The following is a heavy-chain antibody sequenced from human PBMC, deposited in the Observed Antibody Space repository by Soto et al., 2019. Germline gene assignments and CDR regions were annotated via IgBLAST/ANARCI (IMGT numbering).Heavy chain of an antibody. Sequence: ASVKVSCKASGYTFTSYYMHWVRQAPGQGLEWMGIINPSGGSTSYAQKFQGRVTMTRDTSTSTVYMELSSLRSEDTAVYYCARVNYYDSSGYIRYYYYYGMDXWGQGTTVTVS. V-gene: IGHV1-46*01. J-gene: IGHJ6*02. CDR2: INPSGGST. D-gene: IGHD3-22*01. CDR1: GYTFTSYY. CDR3: ARVNYYDSSGYIRYYYYYGMDX.